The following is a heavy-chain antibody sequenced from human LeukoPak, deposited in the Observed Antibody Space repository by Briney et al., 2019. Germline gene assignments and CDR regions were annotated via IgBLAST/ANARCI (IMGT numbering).Heavy chain of an antibody. D-gene: IGHD3-3*01. Sequence: ASVKVSCXASGYTFTGYYMHWVRQAPGQGLEWMERINPNSGGTNYAQKFQGRVTMTRDTSISTAYMELSRLRSDDTAVYYCARAVNYDFWSGSGNWFDPWGQGTLVTVSS. CDR1: GYTFTGYY. CDR2: INPNSGGT. V-gene: IGHV1-2*06. CDR3: ARAVNYDFWSGSGNWFDP. J-gene: IGHJ5*02.